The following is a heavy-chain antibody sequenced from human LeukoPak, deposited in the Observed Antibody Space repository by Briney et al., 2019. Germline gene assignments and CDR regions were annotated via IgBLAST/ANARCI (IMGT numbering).Heavy chain of an antibody. V-gene: IGHV3-48*02. CDR1: GXTFSSYS. CDR2: ISSGSSTI. J-gene: IGHJ3*02. CDR3: ARELVRAFDI. Sequence: GGSLRLSCGASGXTFSSYSLNWVRQAPGKGLEWVSYISSGSSTIYYADSVKGRFTLSRDNAKNSLYLQMNSLRDEDTAVYYCARELVRAFDIWGQGTMVTVSS.